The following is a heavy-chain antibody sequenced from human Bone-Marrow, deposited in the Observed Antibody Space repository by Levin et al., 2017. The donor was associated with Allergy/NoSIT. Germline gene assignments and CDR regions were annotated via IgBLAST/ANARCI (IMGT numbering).Heavy chain of an antibody. V-gene: IGHV1-69*06. J-gene: IGHJ4*02. CDR1: GGAFNSYR. D-gene: IGHD3-3*01. CDR3: ARAVPDCQYDFWSGYPYFDY. Sequence: SVKVSCKASGGAFNSYRFTWVRQAPGQGLEWMGGIIPMFGTTHYAQKLQGRVTITADKSTSTAYMELSSLRSEDTAVYFCARAVPDCQYDFWSGYPYFDYWGQGTLVTVSA. CDR2: IIPMFGTT.